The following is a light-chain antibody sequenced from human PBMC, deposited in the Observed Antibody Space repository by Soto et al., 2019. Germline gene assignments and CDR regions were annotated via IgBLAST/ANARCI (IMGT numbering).Light chain of an antibody. CDR2: DDS. Sequence: DIQMTQSPSTLSASVGDRVTITCRASQSISNRLAWYQQKPGKAPKVLIYDDSSLEGGAPSRFSGTGSATEFRLTISSLQPDDFATYHCQHYGGVWTFGQGTKVDIK. J-gene: IGKJ1*01. V-gene: IGKV1-5*01. CDR1: QSISNR. CDR3: QHYGGVWT.